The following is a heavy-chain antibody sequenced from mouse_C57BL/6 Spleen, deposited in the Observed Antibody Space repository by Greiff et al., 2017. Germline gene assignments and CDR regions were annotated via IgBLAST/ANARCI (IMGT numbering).Heavy chain of an antibody. D-gene: IGHD1-1*01. J-gene: IGHJ1*03. CDR3: ARQNYYGSSYNWYFDV. Sequence: EVQVVESGGGLVQPGGSLKLSCAASGFTFSDYGMAWVRQAPRKGPEWVAFISNLAYSIYYADTVTGRFTISRENAKNTLYLEMSSLRSEDTAMYYCARQNYYGSSYNWYFDVWGTGTTVTVSS. V-gene: IGHV5-15*01. CDR2: ISNLAYSI. CDR1: GFTFSDYG.